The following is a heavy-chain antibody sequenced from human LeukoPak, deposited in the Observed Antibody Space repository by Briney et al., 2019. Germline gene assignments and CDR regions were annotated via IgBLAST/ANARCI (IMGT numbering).Heavy chain of an antibody. Sequence: ASVKVSCKASGYTFTSYGISWVRQAPGQGLEWMGWISAYNGNTNYAQKLQGRVTITTDESTSTAHMELSSLRSEDTAVYYCARDSEAVAGEGYFDYWGQGTLVTVSS. D-gene: IGHD6-19*01. V-gene: IGHV1-18*01. CDR3: ARDSEAVAGEGYFDY. J-gene: IGHJ4*02. CDR2: ISAYNGNT. CDR1: GYTFTSYG.